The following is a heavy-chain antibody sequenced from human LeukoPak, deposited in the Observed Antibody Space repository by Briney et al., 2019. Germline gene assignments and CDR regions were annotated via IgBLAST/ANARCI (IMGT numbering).Heavy chain of an antibody. CDR3: ARSASEDFWSGYYYYYYMDV. V-gene: IGHV4-59*01. CDR1: GGSISSYY. D-gene: IGHD3-3*01. Sequence: SETLSLTCTVSGGSISSYYWSWIRQPPGKGLEWIGYIYYSGGTNYNPSLKSRVTISVDTSKNQFSLKLSSVTAADTAVYYCARSASEDFWSGYYYYYYMDVWGKGTTVTVSS. J-gene: IGHJ6*03. CDR2: IYYSGGT.